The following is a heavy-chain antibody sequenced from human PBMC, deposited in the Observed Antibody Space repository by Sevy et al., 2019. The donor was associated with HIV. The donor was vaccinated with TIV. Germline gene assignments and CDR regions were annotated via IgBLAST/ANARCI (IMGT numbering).Heavy chain of an antibody. Sequence: GGSLRLSCAASGFTFSSYAMSWVRQAPGKGLEWVSAISGSGGSTYYADSVKGRFTISRDNSKNMVYLQMNSLRAEDTAVYYCARETVGSYDPWGQGTLVTVSS. J-gene: IGHJ5*02. CDR2: ISGSGGST. D-gene: IGHD1-26*01. CDR3: ARETVGSYDP. CDR1: GFTFSSYA. V-gene: IGHV3-23*01.